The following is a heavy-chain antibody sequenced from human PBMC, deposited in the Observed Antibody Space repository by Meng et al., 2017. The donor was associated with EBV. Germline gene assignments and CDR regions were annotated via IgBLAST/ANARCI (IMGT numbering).Heavy chain of an antibody. CDR1: GFSLSTRGVG. D-gene: IGHD6-6*01. CDR2: IYWDDDK. J-gene: IGHJ4*02. Sequence: QITLKESGPTLVKPTQTLTLTCTFSGFSLSTRGVGLGWIRQPPEKALEWLALIYWDDDKRYSPSLKSRLTITKDTSKNQVVLTMTNMDPVDAATYYCAHIIAARPFDYWGQGTLVTVSS. V-gene: IGHV2-5*02. CDR3: AHIIAARPFDY.